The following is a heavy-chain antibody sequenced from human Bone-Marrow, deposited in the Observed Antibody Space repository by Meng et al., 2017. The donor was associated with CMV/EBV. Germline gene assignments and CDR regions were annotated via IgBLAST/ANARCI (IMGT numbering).Heavy chain of an antibody. CDR2: INSDGSST. D-gene: IGHD4-11*01. CDR3: AKPLSTVTTDGSMDV. J-gene: IGHJ6*02. V-gene: IGHV3-74*01. CDR1: GFTFSSYW. Sequence: GGSLRLSCAASGFTFSSYWMHWVRQAPGKGLVWVSRINSDGSSTSYADSVKGRFTISRDNAKNTLYLQMNSLRAEDTAVYYCAKPLSTVTTDGSMDVWGQGTTVTVSS.